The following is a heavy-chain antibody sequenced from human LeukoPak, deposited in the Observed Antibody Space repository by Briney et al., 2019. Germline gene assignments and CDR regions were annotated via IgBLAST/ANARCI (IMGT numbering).Heavy chain of an antibody. CDR1: GFPFSSYA. V-gene: IGHV3-23*01. Sequence: GGSLRLSCAASGFPFSSYAMSWVRQAPGKGLEWVSVISGSGGSTYYAASVKGRFTISRDNSKNTLYLQMNSLRAEDTAIYYCAKGGGNVGATANFNFWGQGTLVTISS. D-gene: IGHD1-26*01. J-gene: IGHJ4*02. CDR3: AKGGGNVGATANFNF. CDR2: ISGSGGST.